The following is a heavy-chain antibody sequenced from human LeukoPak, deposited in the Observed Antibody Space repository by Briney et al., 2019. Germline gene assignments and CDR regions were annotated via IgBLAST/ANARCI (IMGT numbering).Heavy chain of an antibody. Sequence: GRSLRLSCAASGFTFSSYAMYWVRQAPGKGLEWVAVISYDGSNKYYADSVKGRFTISRDNSKNTLYLQMNSLRAEDTAVYYCAREEYYFDYWGQGTLVTVSS. V-gene: IGHV3-30-3*01. CDR1: GFTFSSYA. CDR2: ISYDGSNK. D-gene: IGHD3-10*01. CDR3: AREEYYFDY. J-gene: IGHJ4*02.